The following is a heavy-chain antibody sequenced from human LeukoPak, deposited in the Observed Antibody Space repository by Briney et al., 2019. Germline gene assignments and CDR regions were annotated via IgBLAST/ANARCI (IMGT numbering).Heavy chain of an antibody. J-gene: IGHJ4*02. CDR1: GFTFSSYG. CDR3: ARGARGVSGYYFDY. Sequence: PGGSLRLSCAAFGFTFSSYGMHWVRQAPGKGLEWVAFIRYDGNNKYYADSVKGRFTISRDNSKNTLNLQMNSLRAEDTALYYCARGARGVSGYYFDYWGRGTLVTVSS. D-gene: IGHD3-10*01. V-gene: IGHV3-30*02. CDR2: IRYDGNNK.